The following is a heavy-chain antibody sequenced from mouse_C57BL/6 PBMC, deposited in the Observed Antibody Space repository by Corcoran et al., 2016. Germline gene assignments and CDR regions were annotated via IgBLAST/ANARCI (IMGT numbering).Heavy chain of an antibody. D-gene: IGHD1-1*01. CDR3: ARWGYGSSHWYFDV. CDR2: INTYSGVP. CDR1: GYTFTTYG. Sequence: QIQLVQSGPELKKPGETVKISCKASGYTFTTYGMSWVKQAPGKGLKWMGWINTYSGVPTYADDFKGRFAFSLETSASTAYLQINNLKNEDTATYFGARWGYGSSHWYFDVWGTGTTVTVSS. V-gene: IGHV9-3*01. J-gene: IGHJ1*03.